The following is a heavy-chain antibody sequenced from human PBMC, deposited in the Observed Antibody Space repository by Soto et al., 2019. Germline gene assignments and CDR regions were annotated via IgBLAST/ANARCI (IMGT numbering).Heavy chain of an antibody. Sequence: PSETLSLTCTVSGGSIISGGYYWNWIRQHPGKGLEWIGYIYYSGSTYYNPSLKSRVTISVDTSKNQFSLNLSSVTAADTAVYYCARDRVVRGVIMTSYYFDSWGQGTRVTVSS. CDR2: IYYSGST. J-gene: IGHJ4*02. CDR3: ARDRVVRGVIMTSYYFDS. D-gene: IGHD3-10*01. V-gene: IGHV4-31*03. CDR1: GGSIISGGYY.